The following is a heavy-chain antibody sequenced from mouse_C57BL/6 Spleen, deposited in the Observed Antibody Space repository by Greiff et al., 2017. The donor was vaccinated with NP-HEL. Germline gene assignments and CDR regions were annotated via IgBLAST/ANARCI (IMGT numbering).Heavy chain of an antibody. V-gene: IGHV3-5*01. D-gene: IGHD2-3*01. CDR1: GISITTGNYR. Sequence: EVKLMESGPGLVKPSQTVFLTCTVTGISITTGNYRWSWIRQFPGNKLEWIGYIYYSGTITYNPSLTSRTTITRDTTKNQFFLEMNSFTAEDTATYYCARDRDGYYAGFDYWGQGTTRTVSS. CDR3: ARDRDGYYAGFDY. J-gene: IGHJ2*01. CDR2: IYYSGTI.